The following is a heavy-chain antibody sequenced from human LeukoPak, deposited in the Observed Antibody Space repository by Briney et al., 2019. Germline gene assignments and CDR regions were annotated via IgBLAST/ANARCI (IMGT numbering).Heavy chain of an antibody. D-gene: IGHD5-18*01. CDR3: ARVSGYTPEIDY. J-gene: IGHJ4*02. Sequence: PGGSLRLSCAASGFTFSSYEMNWVHQAPGKGLEWVSYISSSGSTIYYADSVKGRFTISRDNAKNSLYLQMNSLRAEDTAVYYCARVSGYTPEIDYWGQGTLVTVSS. CDR2: ISSSGSTI. V-gene: IGHV3-48*03. CDR1: GFTFSSYE.